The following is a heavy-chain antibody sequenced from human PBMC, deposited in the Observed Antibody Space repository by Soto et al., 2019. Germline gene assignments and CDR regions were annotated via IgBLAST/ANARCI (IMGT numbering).Heavy chain of an antibody. J-gene: IGHJ4*02. D-gene: IGHD4-17*01. Sequence: QVQLVQSGAEVKKPGASVKVSCKASGYTFTSYGISWVRQAPGQGLEWMGWISAYNGNTNYAQKLQGRVTRTTDTTTSTAYMELSSLKYDYTAVYYCARDIYGDPGGYWGQGTLVTVSS. CDR3: ARDIYGDPGGY. CDR1: GYTFTSYG. V-gene: IGHV1-18*01. CDR2: ISAYNGNT.